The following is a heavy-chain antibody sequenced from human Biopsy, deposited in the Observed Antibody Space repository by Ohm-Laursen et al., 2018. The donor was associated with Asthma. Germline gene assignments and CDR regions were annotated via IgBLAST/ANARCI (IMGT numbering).Heavy chain of an antibody. CDR1: PGSISDYY. Sequence: GTLSLTCTVSPGSISDYYWNWIRQFPGKGLEWIGYVYSTGNTRYNPSLKSRATISVDTSINQVSLRLSSVTAADTAMYYCARATSTWSQSGPHYFDHWGQGALVTVSS. V-gene: IGHV4-59*01. CDR3: ARATSTWSQSGPHYFDH. D-gene: IGHD6-13*01. J-gene: IGHJ4*02. CDR2: VYSTGNT.